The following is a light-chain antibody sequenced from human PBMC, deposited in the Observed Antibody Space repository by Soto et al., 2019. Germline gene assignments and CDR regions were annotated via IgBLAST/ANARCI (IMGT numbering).Light chain of an antibody. V-gene: IGKV3-20*01. Sequence: EIVLTQSPGTLSLSPGERATLSCRASQSVSSSYLASYQQKPGQAPRLLIYGASSRATGIPDRFSGSGSGTDFTLTISRLEPEDFAVYYCQQYGSSFGQGTKVEIK. CDR2: GAS. CDR3: QQYGSS. CDR1: QSVSSSY. J-gene: IGKJ1*01.